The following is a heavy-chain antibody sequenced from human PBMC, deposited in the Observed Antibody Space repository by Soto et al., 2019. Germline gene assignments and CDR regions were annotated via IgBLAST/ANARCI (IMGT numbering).Heavy chain of an antibody. D-gene: IGHD3-22*01. J-gene: IGHJ4*02. Sequence: XXSLKICWKGSGYSFTSYWINWVRQMPGKGLEWMGRIDPSDSYTNYSPSFQGHVTISADKSISTAYLQWSSLKASDTAMYYCARTYYYDSSGYQPFDYWGQGTLVTVSS. CDR3: ARTYYYDSSGYQPFDY. V-gene: IGHV5-10-1*01. CDR2: IDPSDSYT. CDR1: GYSFTSYW.